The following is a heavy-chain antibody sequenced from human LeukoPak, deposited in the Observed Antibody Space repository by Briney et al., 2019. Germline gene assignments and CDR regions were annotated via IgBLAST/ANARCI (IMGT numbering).Heavy chain of an antibody. Sequence: GASVKVSCKASGYTFSGYHVHWVRQVPGQGLEWMGWINSNSGGTNYAQRFQARVTMTRDTSISTAYMEMSRLRSDDTAVYYCARGYCTRSSCSYYLDYWGQGTLVTVS. CDR1: GYTFSGYH. D-gene: IGHD2-15*01. V-gene: IGHV1-2*02. CDR2: INSNSGGT. CDR3: ARGYCTRSSCSYYLDY. J-gene: IGHJ4*02.